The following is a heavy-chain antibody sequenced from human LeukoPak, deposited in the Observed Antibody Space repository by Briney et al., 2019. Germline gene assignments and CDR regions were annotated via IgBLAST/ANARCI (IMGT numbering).Heavy chain of an antibody. J-gene: IGHJ6*02. CDR2: ISAYNGNT. D-gene: IGHD4-23*01. CDR1: GYTFTSYG. V-gene: IGHV1-18*01. Sequence: ASVKVSCKASGYTFTSYGISWVRQAPGQGLEWMGWISAYNGNTNYAQKLQGRVTMTTDTPTSTAYMELRSLRSDDTAVYYCARVTTVVTNYYYRMDVWGQGTTVTVSS. CDR3: ARVTTVVTNYYYRMDV.